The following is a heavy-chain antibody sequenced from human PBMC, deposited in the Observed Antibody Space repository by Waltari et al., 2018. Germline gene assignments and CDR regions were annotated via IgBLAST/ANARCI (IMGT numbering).Heavy chain of an antibody. CDR2: IIPIFGTA. V-gene: IGHV1-69*05. CDR3: ARVSGSAARGLLRPSLFDY. J-gene: IGHJ4*02. Sequence: QVQLVQSGAEVKKPGSSVKVSCKASGGTFSSYAISWVRQAPGQGLEWMGGIIPIFGTANYAQKFQGRVTMTRDTSISTAYMELSRLRSDDTAVYYCARVSGSAARGLLRPSLFDYWGQGTLVTVSS. CDR1: GGTFSSYA. D-gene: IGHD3-10*01.